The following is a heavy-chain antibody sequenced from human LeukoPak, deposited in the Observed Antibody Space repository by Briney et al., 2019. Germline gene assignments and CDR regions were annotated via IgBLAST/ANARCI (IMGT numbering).Heavy chain of an antibody. V-gene: IGHV3-7*01. D-gene: IGHD1-26*01. CDR1: GFTFSNYW. CDR3: ARDSGATFDY. J-gene: IGHJ4*02. Sequence: PGGSLRLSCAASGFTFSNYWMSWVRQASGKGLEWVANIKQDGSEKYYVDSVKGRFTISRDNAKNSLYLQMNSLRVEDTAVYYCARDSGATFDYWGQGTLVTVSS. CDR2: IKQDGSEK.